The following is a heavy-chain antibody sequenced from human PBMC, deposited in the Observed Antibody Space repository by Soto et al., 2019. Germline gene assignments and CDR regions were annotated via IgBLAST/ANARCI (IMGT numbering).Heavy chain of an antibody. Sequence: QVQVVQSGAEVKKPGSSVRVSCKASGGTSSSYAITWMRQAPGQGLEWMGGIIPLLDTTDYAQKFQGRVTFTADESTSTVYMELSSLTSEATSVYYCSSGGTTVNIRFDFWGQGTLVTVSS. V-gene: IGHV1-69*01. CDR2: IIPLLDTT. CDR1: GGTSSSYA. J-gene: IGHJ4*02. CDR3: SSGGTTVNIRFDF. D-gene: IGHD4-4*01.